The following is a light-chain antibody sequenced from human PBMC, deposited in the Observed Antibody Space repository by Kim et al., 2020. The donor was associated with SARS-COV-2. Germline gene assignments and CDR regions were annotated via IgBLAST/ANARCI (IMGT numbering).Light chain of an antibody. J-gene: IGKJ2*01. V-gene: IGKV1-39*01. CDR2: AAS. CDR3: QQSHSTPRT. Sequence: DIQMTQSPSSLSASVGDRVTITCRASQIISNYLNWYQQKPGKAPKLLIYAASSLQSGVPSRFSGSGSGTDFALTISSLQPEDFATYYCQQSHSTPRTFGQGTKLEI. CDR1: QIISNY.